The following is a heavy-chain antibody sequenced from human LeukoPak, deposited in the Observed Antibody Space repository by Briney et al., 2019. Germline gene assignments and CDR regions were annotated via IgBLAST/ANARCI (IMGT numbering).Heavy chain of an antibody. Sequence: PGGSLRLSCKVSGFTVSSNYMSWVRQAPGKGLEWVSIIYGGGYTHYADSVKGRFAISRYSPKNTLYLQMNSLRAEDTAVYYCARGIDYWGQGTLVTVSS. V-gene: IGHV3-66*02. CDR2: IYGGGYT. J-gene: IGHJ4*02. CDR1: GFTVSSNY. CDR3: ARGIDY.